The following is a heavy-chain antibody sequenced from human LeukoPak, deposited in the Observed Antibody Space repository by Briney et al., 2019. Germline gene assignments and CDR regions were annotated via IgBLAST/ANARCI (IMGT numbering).Heavy chain of an antibody. CDR3: TTNRMTTVTTAWFDP. CDR2: IKSKTDGGTT. Sequence: GGSLRLSCAASGLKFSSYAMSWVRQAPGKGLEWVGRIKSKTDGGTTDYAAPVKGRFTISRDDSKNTLYLQMNSLKTEDTAVYYCTTNRMTTVTTAWFDPWGQGTLVTVSS. V-gene: IGHV3-15*01. CDR1: GLKFSSYA. J-gene: IGHJ5*02. D-gene: IGHD4-17*01.